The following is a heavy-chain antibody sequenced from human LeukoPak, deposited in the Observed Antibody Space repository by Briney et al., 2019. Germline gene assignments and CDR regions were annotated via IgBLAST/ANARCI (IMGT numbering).Heavy chain of an antibody. CDR3: ARDEYSGSYSYGMDV. CDR2: ISVSNGNT. D-gene: IGHD1-26*01. V-gene: IGHV1-18*01. Sequence: GASVKVSCKASGYTFTNYGISWVRQALGQGLEWMGWISVSNGNTKYAQKLQDRVTITTDTSTTTAYMELRSLRPDDTAVYYCARDEYSGSYSYGMDVWGQGTTVTVSS. CDR1: GYTFTNYG. J-gene: IGHJ6*02.